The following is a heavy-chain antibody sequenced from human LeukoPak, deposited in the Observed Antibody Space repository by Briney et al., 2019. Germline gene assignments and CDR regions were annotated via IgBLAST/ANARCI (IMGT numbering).Heavy chain of an antibody. V-gene: IGHV4-39*07. J-gene: IGHJ5*02. CDR3: ARDRDTPPMGPTHPDEYYYGSGRGSGYWFDP. Sequence: PSETLSLTCTVSGGSISSSSYYWGWIRQPPGKGLEWIGSIYYSGSTYYNPSLKSRVTISVDTSKNQFSLKLSSVTAADTAVYYCARDRDTPPMGPTHPDEYYYGSGRGSGYWFDPWGQGTLVTVSS. CDR1: GGSISSSSYY. D-gene: IGHD3-10*01. CDR2: IYYSGST.